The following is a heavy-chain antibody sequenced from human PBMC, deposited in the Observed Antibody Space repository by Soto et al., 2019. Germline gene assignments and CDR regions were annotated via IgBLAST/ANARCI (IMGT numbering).Heavy chain of an antibody. CDR2: ISYDGSNK. CDR3: AKGWSVAVNPIDY. V-gene: IGHV3-30*18. D-gene: IGHD6-19*01. CDR1: GFTFSSYG. Sequence: PGGSLRLSCAASGFTFSSYGMHWVRQAPGKGLEWVAVISYDGSNKYYADSVKGRFTISRDNSKNTLYLQMNSLRAEDTAVYYCAKGWSVAVNPIDYWGQGTLVTVS. J-gene: IGHJ4*02.